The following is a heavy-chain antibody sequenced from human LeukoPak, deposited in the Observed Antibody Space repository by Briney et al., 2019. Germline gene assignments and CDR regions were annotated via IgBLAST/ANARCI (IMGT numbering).Heavy chain of an antibody. CDR1: GFTFSSYA. CDR2: ISGSGGST. Sequence: PGGSLRLSCAASGFTFSSYAMSWVRQAPGKGLEWVSAISGSGGSTYYADSVKGRFTISRDNSKNTLYLQMNSLRAEDTAVYYCAKDIERYCSSTSCYRGYGMDVWGQGTTVTVSS. D-gene: IGHD2-2*01. V-gene: IGHV3-23*01. J-gene: IGHJ6*02. CDR3: AKDIERYCSSTSCYRGYGMDV.